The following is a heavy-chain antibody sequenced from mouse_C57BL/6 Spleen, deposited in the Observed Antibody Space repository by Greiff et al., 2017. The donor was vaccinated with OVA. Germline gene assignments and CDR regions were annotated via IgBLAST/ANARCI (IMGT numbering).Heavy chain of an antibody. Sequence: QVQLQQSGAELVMPGASVKLSCKASGYTFTSYWMHWVKQRPGQGLEWIGEIDPSDSYTNYNQKFKGKSTLTVDKSSSTAYMQLSSLTSEDSAVYYCARGDYYGSSIFAYWGQGTLVTVSA. CDR3: ARGDYYGSSIFAY. CDR2: IDPSDSYT. J-gene: IGHJ3*01. D-gene: IGHD1-1*01. CDR1: GYTFTSYW. V-gene: IGHV1-69*01.